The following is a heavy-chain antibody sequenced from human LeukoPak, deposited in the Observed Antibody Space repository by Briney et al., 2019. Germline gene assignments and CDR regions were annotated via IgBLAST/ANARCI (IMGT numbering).Heavy chain of an antibody. V-gene: IGHV3-7*01. CDR2: IKQDGSEK. CDR1: GFTFSSYV. D-gene: IGHD5-12*01. CDR3: ARELVATIDY. Sequence: GGSLRLSCAASGFTFSSYVMSWVRQAPGKGLEWVANIKQDGSEKYYVDSVKGRFTISRDNAKNSLYLQMNSLRAEDTAVYYCARELVATIDYWGQGTLVTVSS. J-gene: IGHJ4*02.